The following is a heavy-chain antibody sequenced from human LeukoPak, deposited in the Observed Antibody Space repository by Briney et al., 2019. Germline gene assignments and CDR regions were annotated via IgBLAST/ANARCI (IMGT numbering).Heavy chain of an antibody. V-gene: IGHV1-8*01. D-gene: IGHD3-22*01. Sequence: LEWMGWMNPNSGNPGYAQKFQGRVTMTRNTSISTAYMELSSLRSEDTAVYYCARIVASGGYWGQGTLVTVSS. J-gene: IGHJ4*02. CDR3: ARIVASGGY. CDR2: MNPNSGNP.